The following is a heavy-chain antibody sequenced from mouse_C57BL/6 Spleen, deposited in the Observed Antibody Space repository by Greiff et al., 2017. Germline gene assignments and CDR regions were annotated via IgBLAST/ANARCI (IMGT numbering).Heavy chain of an antibody. V-gene: IGHV2-2*01. D-gene: IGHD2-4*01. J-gene: IGHJ2*01. CDR1: GFSLTSYG. Sequence: VKVVESGPGLVQPSQSLSITCTVSGFSLTSYGVHWVRQSPGKGLEWLGVIWSGGSTDYNAAFISRLSISKDNSKSQVFFKMNSLQADDTAIYYCARNCYDYDYFDYWGQGTTLTVSS. CDR3: ARNCYDYDYFDY. CDR2: IWSGGST.